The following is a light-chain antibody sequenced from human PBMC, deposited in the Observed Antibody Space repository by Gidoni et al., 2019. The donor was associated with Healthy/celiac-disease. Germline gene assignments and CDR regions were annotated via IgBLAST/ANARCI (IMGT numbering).Light chain of an antibody. CDR3: CSYAGSSTYV. CDR2: EGS. J-gene: IGLJ1*01. CDR1: SSDVGSYNL. V-gene: IGLV2-23*01. Sequence: QSALTQPASVSGSPGQSITISCTGPSSDVGSYNLVSWYQQHPGKAPKLMIYEGSKRPSGVSNRFSGSKSGNTASLTISVLQAEDEADYYCCSYAGSSTYVFGTGTKVTVL.